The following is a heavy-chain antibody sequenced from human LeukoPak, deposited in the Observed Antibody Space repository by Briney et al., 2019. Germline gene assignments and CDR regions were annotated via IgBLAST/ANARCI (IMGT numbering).Heavy chain of an antibody. D-gene: IGHD5-24*01. J-gene: IGHJ4*02. CDR3: AEGQTERWLRAGGTTFDY. CDR2: ISGSGDNT. Sequence: GGSLRLSCAASGFTFSSYAMSWVRQAPGKGLEWVSGISGSGDNTYYADSVKGRFTISRDNSKNTLYLQMNSLRAEDTAVYYCAEGQTERWLRAGGTTFDYWGQGTLVTVSS. V-gene: IGHV3-23*01. CDR1: GFTFSSYA.